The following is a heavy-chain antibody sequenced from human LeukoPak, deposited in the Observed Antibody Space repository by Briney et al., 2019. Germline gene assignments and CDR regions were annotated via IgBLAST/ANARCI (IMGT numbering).Heavy chain of an antibody. J-gene: IGHJ4*02. CDR3: ARKLWHRNDC. CDR1: GLTFSNYA. Sequence: GGSLRLSCAASGLTFSNYAMTWVRQAPGKGLEWVSAISTNGGRTYYADSVKGRFTVSRDNFKNTLYLQMNSLRAEDTALYYCARKLWHRNDCWGQGTLVTVSS. V-gene: IGHV3-23*01. CDR2: ISTNGGRT. D-gene: IGHD3-16*01.